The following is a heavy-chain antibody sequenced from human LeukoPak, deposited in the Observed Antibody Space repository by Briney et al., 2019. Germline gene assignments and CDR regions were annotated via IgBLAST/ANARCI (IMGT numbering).Heavy chain of an antibody. Sequence: LTGGSLRLSCAASGFTFINAWMAWVRQAPGKGLEWVAFIRYDGSNKYYADSVKGRFTISRDNSKNTLYLQMNSLRAEDTAVYYCAKDPDSQDFYWGQGTLVTVSS. V-gene: IGHV3-30*02. D-gene: IGHD3-3*01. CDR3: AKDPDSQDFY. CDR2: IRYDGSNK. CDR1: GFTFINAW. J-gene: IGHJ4*02.